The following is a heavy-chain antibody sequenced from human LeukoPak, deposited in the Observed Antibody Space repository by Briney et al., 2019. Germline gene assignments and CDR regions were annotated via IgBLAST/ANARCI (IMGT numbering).Heavy chain of an antibody. Sequence: SVKVFCKASGGTFSSYAISWVRQAPGQGLEWMGGIIPIFGTANYAQKFQGRVTITADESTSTAYMELSSLRSEDTAVYYCARDVYYVRMGGNWFDPWGQGTLVTVSS. D-gene: IGHD3-10*02. CDR3: ARDVYYVRMGGNWFDP. J-gene: IGHJ5*02. V-gene: IGHV1-69*01. CDR2: IIPIFGTA. CDR1: GGTFSSYA.